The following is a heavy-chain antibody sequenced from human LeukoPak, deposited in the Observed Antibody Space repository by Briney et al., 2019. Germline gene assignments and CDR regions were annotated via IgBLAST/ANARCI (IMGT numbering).Heavy chain of an antibody. D-gene: IGHD6-19*01. CDR1: GFTFNSYV. CDR3: AKDPPIAVAGPSDY. J-gene: IGHJ4*02. CDR2: ISGSAVNT. V-gene: IGHV3-23*01. Sequence: GGSLRLSCAASGFTFNSYVMSWVRQAPGKGLEWVSSISGSAVNTYYADSVKGRFTISRDNSKNTLYLQMNSLRAEDTAVYYCAKDPPIAVAGPSDYWGQGTLVTVSS.